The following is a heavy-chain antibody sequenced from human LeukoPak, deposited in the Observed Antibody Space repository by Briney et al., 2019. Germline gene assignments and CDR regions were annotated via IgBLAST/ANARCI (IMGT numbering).Heavy chain of an antibody. Sequence: PGGSLRLSCAAAGFTFSSYAMHWVRQVAGKGLEWVSGIRGSGESKFYADSVKGRFTISRDNSKNTLYLQMNSLRAEDTAVYYCAKYPFTYYYDSSGSGYFQHWGQGTLVTVSS. CDR1: GFTFSSYA. V-gene: IGHV3-23*01. D-gene: IGHD3-22*01. CDR2: IRGSGESK. CDR3: AKYPFTYYYDSSGSGYFQH. J-gene: IGHJ1*01.